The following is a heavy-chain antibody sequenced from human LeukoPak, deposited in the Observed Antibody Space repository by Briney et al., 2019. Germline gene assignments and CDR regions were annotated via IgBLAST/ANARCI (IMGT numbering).Heavy chain of an antibody. CDR1: GFTFSSYA. J-gene: IGHJ3*02. CDR3: ARDHHDAFDI. Sequence: SGRSLRLSCAASGFTFSSYAMHWVRQAPGKGPEWVAVISYDGSNKYYADSVKGRFTISRDNSKNTLYPQMNSLRAEDTAVYYCARDHHDAFDIWGQGTMVTVSS. CDR2: ISYDGSNK. V-gene: IGHV3-30-3*01.